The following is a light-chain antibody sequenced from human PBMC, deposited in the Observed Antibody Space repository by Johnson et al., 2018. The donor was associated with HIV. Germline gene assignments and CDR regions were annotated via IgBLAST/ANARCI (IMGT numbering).Light chain of an antibody. CDR2: ENN. CDR1: SSNIGNNY. CDR3: GTWDSSLSAYV. V-gene: IGLV1-51*02. J-gene: IGLJ1*01. Sequence: QSVLTQPPSVSAAPGQKVTISCSGSSSNIGNNYVSWYQQLPGTAPKLLIYENNKRPPGIPDRFSGSTSGTSATLGITGLQTGDEADYYCGTWDSSLSAYVFGTGTKVTVL.